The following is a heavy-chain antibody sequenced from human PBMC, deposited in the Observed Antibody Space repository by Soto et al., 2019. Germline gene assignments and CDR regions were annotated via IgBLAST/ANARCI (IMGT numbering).Heavy chain of an antibody. D-gene: IGHD5-12*01. Sequence: PSCTASAFTVINYYMSWVRQAPGKGLEWVSVIYTGGSTYYTDSVKGRFTISRDISRNTLNLQMDSLRAEDTAVYYCARGSYTGYDWDYCGQGTLVTVSS. CDR1: AFTVINYY. J-gene: IGHJ4*02. CDR2: IYTGGST. V-gene: IGHV3-53*01. CDR3: ARGSYTGYDWDY.